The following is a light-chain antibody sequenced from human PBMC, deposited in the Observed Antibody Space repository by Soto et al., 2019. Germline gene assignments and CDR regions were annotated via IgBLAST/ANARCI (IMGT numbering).Light chain of an antibody. Sequence: QSALTQPASVSGSPGKSITISCTGTSSDVGGYNYVSWYQQRPGKAPKFMIYEVTNRPSGVSNRFSGSKSGNTASLTISGLQAEDEADYYCASYTSRGTRVFGTGTKLTVL. CDR2: EVT. CDR1: SSDVGGYNY. J-gene: IGLJ1*01. V-gene: IGLV2-14*01. CDR3: ASYTSRGTRV.